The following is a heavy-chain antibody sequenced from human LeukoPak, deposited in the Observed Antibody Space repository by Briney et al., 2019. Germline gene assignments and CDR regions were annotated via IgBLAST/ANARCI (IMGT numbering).Heavy chain of an antibody. V-gene: IGHV3-7*01. CDR1: GFTFSNYN. D-gene: IGHD3-10*01. CDR2: IKQDGSEK. Sequence: GGSLRLSCAASGFTFSNYNMNWVRQAPGKGLEWVANIKQDGSEKYYVDSVKGRFTISRDNAKNSLYLQMNSLRAEDTAVYYCARDRGVNYWGQGTLVTVSS. CDR3: ARDRGVNY. J-gene: IGHJ4*02.